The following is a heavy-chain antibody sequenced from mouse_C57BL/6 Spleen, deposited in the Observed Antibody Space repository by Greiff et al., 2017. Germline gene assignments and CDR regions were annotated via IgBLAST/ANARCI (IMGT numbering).Heavy chain of an antibody. CDR3: ARDTTALGDYWYFDV. J-gene: IGHJ1*03. CDR1: GYTFTDYN. D-gene: IGHD1-2*01. Sequence: EVQLQQSGPELVKPGASVKIPCKASGYTFTDYNMDWVKQSHGKSLEWIGDINPNNGGTIYNQKFKGKATLTVDKSSSTAYMELRSLTSEDTAVYYCARDTTALGDYWYFDVWGTGTTVTVAS. CDR2: INPNNGGT. V-gene: IGHV1-18*01.